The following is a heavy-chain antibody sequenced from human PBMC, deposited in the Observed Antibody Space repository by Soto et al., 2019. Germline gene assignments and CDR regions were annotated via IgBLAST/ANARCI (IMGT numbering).Heavy chain of an antibody. J-gene: IGHJ5*02. CDR2: IIPMYGPA. CDR3: ARVPSMVRGFIENWFNP. CDR1: GGTFSSHA. Sequence: QVPLVQSGAEVKKPGSSVTVSCKASGGTFSSHAIHWVRQAPGQGLEWMGRIIPMYGPAKYGQRFQGRVTITADESTTTVYMELTGLTSQDSAVYYCARVPSMVRGFIENWFNPWGHGKLVTVSS. V-gene: IGHV1-69*18. D-gene: IGHD3-10*01.